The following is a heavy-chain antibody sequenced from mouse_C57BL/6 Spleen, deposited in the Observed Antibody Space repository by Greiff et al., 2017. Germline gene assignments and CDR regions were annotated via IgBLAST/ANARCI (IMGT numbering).Heavy chain of an antibody. CDR1: GFTFSSYA. CDR2: ISDGGSYT. V-gene: IGHV5-4*03. Sequence: DVKLVESGGGLVKPGGSLKLSCAASGFTFSSYAMSWVRQTPEKRLEWVATISDGGSYTYYPDNVKGRFTISRDNAKNNLYLQMSHLKSEDTAMYYCARVSAEAWFAYWGQGTLVTVSA. J-gene: IGHJ3*01. CDR3: ARVSAEAWFAY.